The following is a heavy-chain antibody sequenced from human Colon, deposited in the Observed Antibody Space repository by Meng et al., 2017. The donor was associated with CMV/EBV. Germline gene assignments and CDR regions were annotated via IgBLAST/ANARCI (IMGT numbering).Heavy chain of an antibody. J-gene: IGHJ6*02. D-gene: IGHD6-13*01. CDR1: GGAISSSVYS. CDR3: GRVRTAAPTPFYYGLDV. CDR2: FYYSGST. Sequence: GSLRLSCTVSGGAISSSVYSWDWIRQPPGKGLEWIGSFYYSGSTYYNPSLKSRATISVDPSKNQFSLNLNSVTAADTAVYYCGRVRTAAPTPFYYGLDVWGQGTTVTVSS. V-gene: IGHV4-39*07.